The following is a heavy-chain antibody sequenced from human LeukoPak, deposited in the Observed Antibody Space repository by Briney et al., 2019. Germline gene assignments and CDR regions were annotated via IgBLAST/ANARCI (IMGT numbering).Heavy chain of an antibody. Sequence: ASVKVSCKASDYTFTSYGISWVRQAPGQGLEWMGWISAYNGNTNYAQKLQGRVTMTTDTSTSTAYMELRSLRSDDTAVYYCARVDIVVVPAAIPYYYYYMDVWGKGTTVTVSS. CDR3: ARVDIVVVPAAIPYYYYYMDV. D-gene: IGHD2-2*02. CDR2: ISAYNGNT. CDR1: DYTFTSYG. J-gene: IGHJ6*03. V-gene: IGHV1-18*01.